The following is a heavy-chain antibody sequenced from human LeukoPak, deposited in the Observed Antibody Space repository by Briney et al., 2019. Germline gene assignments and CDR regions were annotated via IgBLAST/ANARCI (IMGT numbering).Heavy chain of an antibody. D-gene: IGHD1-20*01. CDR1: GYTFTGYY. CDR3: ARGLTGTTDY. V-gene: IGHV1-2*06. CDR2: INPNSGGT. J-gene: IGHJ4*02. Sequence: ASVKVSCKASGYTFTGYYMHWVRQAPAQGLEWMGRINPNSGGTNYAQKFQGRVTMTRDTSISTAYMELSRLRSDDTAVYYGARGLTGTTDYWGQGTLVTVSS.